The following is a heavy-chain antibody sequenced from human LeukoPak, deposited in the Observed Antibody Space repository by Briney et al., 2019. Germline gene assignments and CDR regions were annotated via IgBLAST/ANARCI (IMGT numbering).Heavy chain of an antibody. J-gene: IGHJ4*02. CDR2: IYPSGST. CDR1: GGSIGNYY. D-gene: IGHD3-22*01. CDR3: AALHYYDNSGAHY. Sequence: SETLSLTCTVSGGSIGNYYWSWIRQPAGEGLEWIGRIYPSGSTNYNPSLKSRVTMSVDTSKNQFSLKLTSVTAADTAVYYCAALHYYDNSGAHYWGQGTLVTVSS. V-gene: IGHV4-4*07.